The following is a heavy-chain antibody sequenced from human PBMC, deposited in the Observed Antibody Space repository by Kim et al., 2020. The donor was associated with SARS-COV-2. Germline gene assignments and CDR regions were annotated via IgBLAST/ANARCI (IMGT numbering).Heavy chain of an antibody. V-gene: IGHV3-30*18. Sequence: GGSLRLSCAASGLTFSSYGMHWVRQAPGKGLEWVAVISYDGSNKYYADSVKGRFTISRDNSKNTLYLQMNSLRAEDTAVYYCAKELEGYCSGGSCYPLGYWGQGTLVTVSS. CDR2: ISYDGSNK. D-gene: IGHD2-15*01. CDR1: GLTFSSYG. CDR3: AKELEGYCSGGSCYPLGY. J-gene: IGHJ4*02.